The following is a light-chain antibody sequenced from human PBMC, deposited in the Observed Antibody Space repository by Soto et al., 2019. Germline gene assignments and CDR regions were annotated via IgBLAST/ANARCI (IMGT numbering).Light chain of an antibody. V-gene: IGKV1-5*03. CDR1: QSVNSW. Sequence: IQLTQSPSTLSASVGDRVTIICRASQSVNSWLAWYQQTPGRAPKLLIYKASTLESGVPSRFSGSGSGTVFTLTISSLQPDDYATYYCQQYDSYSRAFGPGTTVNVK. CDR3: QQYDSYSRA. CDR2: KAS. J-gene: IGKJ3*01.